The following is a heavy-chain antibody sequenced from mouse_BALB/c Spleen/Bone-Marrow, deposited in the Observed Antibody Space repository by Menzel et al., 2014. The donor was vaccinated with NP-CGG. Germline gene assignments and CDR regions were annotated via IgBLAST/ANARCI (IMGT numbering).Heavy chain of an antibody. CDR2: IDTSDSYT. V-gene: IGHV1-69*01. CDR1: GYTFTDYW. D-gene: IGHD2-2*01. CDR3: AREGYGYQYFDY. Sequence: VQLQQSGAELVMPGASVKMSCKASGYTFTDYWMHWVKQRPGQGLEWIGAIDTSDSYTSYNQKFKGKATLTVDESSSTAYMQLSSLTSEDSAVYYCAREGYGYQYFDYWGQGTTPTVSS. J-gene: IGHJ2*01.